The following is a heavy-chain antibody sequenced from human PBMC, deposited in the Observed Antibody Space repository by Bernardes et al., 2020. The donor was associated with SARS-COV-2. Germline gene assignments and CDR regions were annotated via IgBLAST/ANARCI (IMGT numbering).Heavy chain of an antibody. Sequence: SETLSLTCAVSGGSISSGGYSWSWIRQPPGKGLEWIGYIYHSGSTYYNPSLKSRVTISVDTSKNQFSLKLSSVTAADTAVYYCAREPEAGYFDLWGRGTLVTGSS. V-gene: IGHV4-30-2*02. D-gene: IGHD1-1*01. CDR3: AREPEAGYFDL. CDR2: IYHSGST. J-gene: IGHJ2*01. CDR1: GGSISSGGYS.